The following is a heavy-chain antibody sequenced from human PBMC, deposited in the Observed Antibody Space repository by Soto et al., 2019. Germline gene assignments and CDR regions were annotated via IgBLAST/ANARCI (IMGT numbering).Heavy chain of an antibody. V-gene: IGHV3-30-3*01. CDR3: ARDFCAGDCYQDY. CDR2: ISYDGSNK. Sequence: QVQLVESGGGVVQPGRSLRLSCAASGFTFSGYAMHWVRQAPGKGLEWVAVISYDGSNKYYADSVKGRFTISRDNSKNTLHLQMNSLRAEDTAVYFCARDFCAGDCYQDYWGQGTLVTVSS. D-gene: IGHD2-21*02. CDR1: GFTFSGYA. J-gene: IGHJ4*02.